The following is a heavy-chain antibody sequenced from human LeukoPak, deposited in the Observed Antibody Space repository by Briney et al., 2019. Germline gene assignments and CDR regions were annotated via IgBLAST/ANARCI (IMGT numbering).Heavy chain of an antibody. CDR2: ISSSSSYI. D-gene: IGHD6-19*01. V-gene: IGHV3-21*01. CDR1: GGSISSSN. CDR3: ASRLGQWLVSDDAFDI. Sequence: PSETLSLTCAVSGGSISSSNWWSWVRQAPGKGLEWVSSISSSSSYIYYADSVKGRFTISRDNAKNSLYLQMNSLRAEDTAVYYCASRLGQWLVSDDAFDIWGQGTMVTVSS. J-gene: IGHJ3*02.